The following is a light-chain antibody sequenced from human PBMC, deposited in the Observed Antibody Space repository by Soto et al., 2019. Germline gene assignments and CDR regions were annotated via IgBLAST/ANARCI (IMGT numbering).Light chain of an antibody. J-gene: IGKJ3*01. CDR3: KQYGSYLLT. Sequence: EIVLTQSPGTLSLSPGERANLSCRASQNVSSSYLAWYQQKPGQAPRLLIYGASSRATGIPDRFSGSGSGTDFTLTISRLEPEDFAVYYCKQYGSYLLTFGPETKVDIK. CDR2: GAS. CDR1: QNVSSSY. V-gene: IGKV3-20*01.